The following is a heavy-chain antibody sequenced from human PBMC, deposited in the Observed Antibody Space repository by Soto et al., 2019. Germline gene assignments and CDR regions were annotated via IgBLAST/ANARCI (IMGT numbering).Heavy chain of an antibody. D-gene: IGHD3-3*02. CDR2: IYHNGIT. V-gene: IGHV4-59*01. J-gene: IGHJ4*02. CDR1: GGSIGSYY. Sequence: SETLSLTCTVSGGSIGSYYWSWVRQSPGKGLEWIGYIYHNGITKYNPSLKSRVGISLVTSKNQFSLNLTSVTAADTAVYFCARPFFHSMGGPLWGQGTLVTVSS. CDR3: ARPFFHSMGGPL.